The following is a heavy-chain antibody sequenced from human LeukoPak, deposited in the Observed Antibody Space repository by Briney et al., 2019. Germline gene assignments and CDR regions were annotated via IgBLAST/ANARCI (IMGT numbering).Heavy chain of an antibody. D-gene: IGHD6-6*01. Sequence: GGSLRLSCAASGFTFSSYAMSLVRQATGKGLEWVSAISGGGGSTYYADSVKGRFTISRDNSKNTLYLQMNSLRAEDTAVYYCAKEQLVDYYYGMDVWGQGTTVTVSS. J-gene: IGHJ6*02. CDR3: AKEQLVDYYYGMDV. V-gene: IGHV3-23*01. CDR2: ISGGGGST. CDR1: GFTFSSYA.